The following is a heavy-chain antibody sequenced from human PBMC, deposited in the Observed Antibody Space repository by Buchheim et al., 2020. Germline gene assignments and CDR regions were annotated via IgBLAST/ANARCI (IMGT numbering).Heavy chain of an antibody. J-gene: IGHJ4*02. D-gene: IGHD3-22*01. CDR3: ARHFTYYYDSSGPYYFDY. CDR2: IIPIFGTA. CDR1: GGTFSSYA. V-gene: IGHV1-69*01. Sequence: QVQLVQSGAEVKKPGSSVKVSCKASGGTFSSYAISWVRQAPGQGLEWMGGIIPIFGTANYAPKFPGRVTITADESTSTAYMELSSLRSEDTAVYYCARHFTYYYDSSGPYYFDYWGQGTL.